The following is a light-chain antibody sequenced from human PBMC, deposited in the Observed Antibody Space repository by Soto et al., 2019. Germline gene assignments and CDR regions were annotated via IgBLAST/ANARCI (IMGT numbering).Light chain of an antibody. V-gene: IGLV2-14*03. CDR2: DVS. Sequence: QSALTQPASVSGSPGQSITISCTGTSSDVGAYNYVSWYQQHPGKAPKLMIYDVSNRPSGVSTRFGGSKSGNTASLTISGLQAEDEADYYRSSYTSSSTLVFGGGTMLTVL. CDR1: SSDVGAYNY. J-gene: IGLJ2*01. CDR3: SSYTSSSTLV.